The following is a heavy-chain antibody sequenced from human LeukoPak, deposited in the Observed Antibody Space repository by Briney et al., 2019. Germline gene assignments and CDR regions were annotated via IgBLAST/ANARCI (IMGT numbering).Heavy chain of an antibody. V-gene: IGHV5-51*01. CDR1: GYSFTSYW. Sequence: GESLKISCKGSGYSFTSYWIGWGRQMPGERVEWRGIIYPGESETRYSQSFQGKVTISADKSITTASPQWSSLKASDTAMYYSARHGNCSGGSCHKYYFDYWGQGTLVTVSS. CDR2: IYPGESET. D-gene: IGHD2-15*01. CDR3: ARHGNCSGGSCHKYYFDY. J-gene: IGHJ4*02.